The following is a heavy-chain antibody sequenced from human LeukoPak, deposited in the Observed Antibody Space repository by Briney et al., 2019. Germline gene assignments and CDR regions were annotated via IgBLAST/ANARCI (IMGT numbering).Heavy chain of an antibody. CDR1: GFTFNSYW. CDR3: ARGAKGYWYVDL. Sequence: GGSLRLSCAASGFTFNSYWMHWVRQVPGKGLVWVSRINPDGSNRNYADSVKGRFTISRDNAENTVYLQLKSLGAEDTAVYYCARGAKGYWYVDLWGRGTLVTVSS. CDR2: INPDGSNR. V-gene: IGHV3-74*01. J-gene: IGHJ2*01.